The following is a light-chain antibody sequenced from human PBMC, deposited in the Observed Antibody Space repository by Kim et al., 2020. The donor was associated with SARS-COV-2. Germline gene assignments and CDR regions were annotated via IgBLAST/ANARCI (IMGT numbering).Light chain of an antibody. J-gene: IGKJ4*01. Sequence: SVCPGERATFACRASQGVSSYLAGYQQKPGQALMLLIYDASNRATGIPARFSGSGPGTDFTLTISSLEPEDFAVYYCQQRSNWLTFGGGTKVDIK. CDR3: QQRSNWLT. CDR1: QGVSSY. V-gene: IGKV3D-11*01. CDR2: DAS.